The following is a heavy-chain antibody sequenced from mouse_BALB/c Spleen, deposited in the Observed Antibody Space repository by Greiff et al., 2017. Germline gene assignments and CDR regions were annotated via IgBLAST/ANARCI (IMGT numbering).Heavy chain of an antibody. D-gene: IGHD2-14*01. J-gene: IGHJ1*01. Sequence: QVQLQQPGAELVKPGASVKMSCKASGYTFTSYWMHWVKQRPGQGLEWIGTIDPSDSYTSYNQKFKGKATLTVDTSSSTAYMQLSSLTSEDSAVYYCTREVRLDWYFDVWGAGTTVTVSS. CDR1: GYTFTSYW. CDR3: TREVRLDWYFDV. V-gene: IGHV1S127*01. CDR2: IDPSDSYT.